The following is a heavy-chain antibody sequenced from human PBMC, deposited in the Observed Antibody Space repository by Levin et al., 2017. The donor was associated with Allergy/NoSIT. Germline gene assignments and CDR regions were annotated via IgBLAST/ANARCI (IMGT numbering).Heavy chain of an antibody. D-gene: IGHD2-15*01. J-gene: IGHJ4*02. CDR2: INAGNGNT. Sequence: PQASVKVSCKASGYTFTTYTIHWVRQAPGQRLEWMGWINAGNGNTKYSQKFQGRVTITRDTSASTAYMELSSLRSEDTAVYYCAREREGYCTGTTCYSELYFDYWGQGTLVTVSS. CDR1: GYTFTTYT. CDR3: AREREGYCTGTTCYSELYFDY. V-gene: IGHV1-3*01.